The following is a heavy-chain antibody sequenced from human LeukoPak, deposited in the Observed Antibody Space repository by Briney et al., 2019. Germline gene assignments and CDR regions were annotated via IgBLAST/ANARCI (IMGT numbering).Heavy chain of an antibody. D-gene: IGHD3-9*01. J-gene: IGHJ4*02. V-gene: IGHV4-4*07. Sequence: PSETLSLTCTVSGGSISSYYWSWIRQPAGKGLEWIGRIYTSGSTNYNPSLKSRVTMSVDTSKNQFSLKLSSVTAADTAVYYCARRIVLRYFDWPRGYYFDYWGQGTLVTVSS. CDR2: IYTSGST. CDR1: GGSISSYY. CDR3: ARRIVLRYFDWPRGYYFDY.